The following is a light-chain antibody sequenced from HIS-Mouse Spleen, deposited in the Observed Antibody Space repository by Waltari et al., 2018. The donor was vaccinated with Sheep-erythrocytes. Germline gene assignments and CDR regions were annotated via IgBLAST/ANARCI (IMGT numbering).Light chain of an antibody. V-gene: IGLV2-23*01. CDR1: SSDVGSYNL. CDR3: CSYAGSSTPV. CDR2: EGS. J-gene: IGLJ3*02. Sequence: QSALTQPAPVSGSPGQSITIPCTGTSSDVGSYNLVSWYQQHPGKAPKLMNYEGSKRPSGVSKRFSGSKSGNTASLTISGLQAEDEADYYCCSYAGSSTPVFGGGTKLTVL.